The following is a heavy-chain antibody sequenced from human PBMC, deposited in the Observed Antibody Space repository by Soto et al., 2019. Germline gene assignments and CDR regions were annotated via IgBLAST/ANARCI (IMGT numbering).Heavy chain of an antibody. V-gene: IGHV3-11*06. D-gene: IGHD2-15*01. CDR3: ARAGKSGAPIDY. Sequence: PGGSLRLSCAASGFTFSDYYMSWIRQAPGKGLEWVSYISSSSSYTNYADSVKGRFTISRDNAKNSLYLQMNSLRAEDTAVYYCARAGKSGAPIDYWGQGTLVTVSS. CDR2: ISSSSSYT. CDR1: GFTFSDYY. J-gene: IGHJ4*02.